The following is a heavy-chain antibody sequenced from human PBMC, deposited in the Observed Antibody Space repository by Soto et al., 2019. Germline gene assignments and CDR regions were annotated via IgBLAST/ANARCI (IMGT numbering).Heavy chain of an antibody. D-gene: IGHD2-2*01. V-gene: IGHV4-39*01. CDR2: IYYSGRT. Sequence: QLQLQDSGPGLVRPSETLSLTCTVSRGSISSSSYYWGWIRQPPGKGLEWIGSIYYSGRTYYNPSLKSRFTISVDTSKNQFSLKMSSVTAADTAVYYCARGWYCDATSCYSFDYWAQGTLVTVSS. CDR1: RGSISSSSYY. CDR3: ARGWYCDATSCYSFDY. J-gene: IGHJ4*02.